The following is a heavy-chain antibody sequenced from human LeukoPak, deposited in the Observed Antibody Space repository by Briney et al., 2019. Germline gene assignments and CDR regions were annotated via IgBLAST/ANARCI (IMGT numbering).Heavy chain of an antibody. CDR2: IKQDGAEK. V-gene: IGHV3-7*01. D-gene: IGHD1-26*01. CDR3: ARVGAWDLQRVFEY. Sequence: PGGSLRLSCAASGFRHGDYWMTSAGHIPGKGLEWVANIKQDGAEKHYAESVEGRFIISRDNAKNSLYLEMDSLKVEDTAVYYCARVGAWDLQRVFEYWGQGTLVTVSS. J-gene: IGHJ4*02. CDR1: GFRHGDYW.